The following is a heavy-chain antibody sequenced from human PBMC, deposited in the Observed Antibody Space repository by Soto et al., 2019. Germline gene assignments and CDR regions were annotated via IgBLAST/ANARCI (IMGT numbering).Heavy chain of an antibody. D-gene: IGHD3-10*01. CDR2: ISYDGSNK. V-gene: IGHV3-30-3*01. Sequence: GGSLRLSCAASGFTFSSYAMRWVRQAPGKGLEWVAVISYDGSNKYYADSVKGRFTISRDNSKNTLYLQMNSLRAEDTAVYYCARDALKVRGVIEYYFDYWGQGTLVTVSS. J-gene: IGHJ4*02. CDR1: GFTFSSYA. CDR3: ARDALKVRGVIEYYFDY.